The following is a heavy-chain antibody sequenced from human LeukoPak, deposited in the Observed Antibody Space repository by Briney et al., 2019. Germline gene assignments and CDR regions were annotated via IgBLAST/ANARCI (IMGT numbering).Heavy chain of an antibody. V-gene: IGHV3-9*01. CDR3: RRVPSWRTGFDY. CDR2: ITWNSDDM. CDR1: GFSFEAYG. J-gene: IGHJ4*02. D-gene: IGHD1-1*01. Sequence: GGSLRLSCAASGFSFEAYGMYWVRQAPGKGLEWVSGITWNSDDMAYADSVKGRFTISRDNAKNCLYLQMNSLTVEDTALYYCRRVPSWRTGFDYWSQGTLVSVSP.